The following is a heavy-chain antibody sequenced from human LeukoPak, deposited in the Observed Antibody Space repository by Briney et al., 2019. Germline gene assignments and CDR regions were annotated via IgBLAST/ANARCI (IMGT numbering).Heavy chain of an antibody. CDR3: ARSPPRDGYNSDY. J-gene: IGHJ4*02. CDR2: IWFDGINT. CDR1: GFTFSKYG. V-gene: IGHV3-33*01. D-gene: IGHD5-24*01. Sequence: GGSLRLSCAASGFTFSKYGMHWVRQAPGKGLEWVAVIWFDGINTNHADSVKGRFTISRDNSKNTLNLQMNSLRAEDTAVYYCARSPPRDGYNSDYWGQGTLVTVSS.